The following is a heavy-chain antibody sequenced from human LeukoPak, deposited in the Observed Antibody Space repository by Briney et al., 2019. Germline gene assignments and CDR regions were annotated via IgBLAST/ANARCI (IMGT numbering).Heavy chain of an antibody. D-gene: IGHD6-13*01. CDR1: GGSFSGYY. CDR2: INHSGST. Sequence: SETLSLTCAVYGGSFSGYYWSWIRQPPGKGLEWIGEINHSGSTNYNPSLKSRVTISVDTSKNQFSLKLSSVTAADTAVYYCARSKAAGTADYWGQGTLVTVFS. J-gene: IGHJ4*02. V-gene: IGHV4-34*01. CDR3: ARSKAAGTADY.